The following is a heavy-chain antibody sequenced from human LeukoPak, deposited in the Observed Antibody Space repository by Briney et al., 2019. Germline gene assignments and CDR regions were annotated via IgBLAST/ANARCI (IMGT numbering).Heavy chain of an antibody. J-gene: IGHJ4*02. CDR3: ARVGFTMIVVVPPDY. CDR1: GYTFTSYG. V-gene: IGHV1-18*01. Sequence: ASVKVSCKASGYTFTSYGISWVRQAPGQGLEWMGWISAYNVNTNYAQKLQGRVTMTTDTYTSTAYLELRSLRSEDTAVYYCARVGFTMIVVVPPDYWGQGTLVTVSS. D-gene: IGHD3-22*01. CDR2: ISAYNVNT.